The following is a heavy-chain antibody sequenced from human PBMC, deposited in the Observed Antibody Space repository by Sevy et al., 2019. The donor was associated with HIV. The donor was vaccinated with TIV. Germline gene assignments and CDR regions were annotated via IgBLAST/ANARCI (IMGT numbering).Heavy chain of an antibody. D-gene: IGHD3-16*01. CDR3: TRGKAAQSIFDY. Sequence: GGSLRLSCTASGFTFGGYSMSWVRQAPGKGLEWVAFLRSDVYGGTVVHAASVRGRFVISRDDSKTIAYVQMNDLKTGDTGVDYCTRGKAAQSIFDYWGQGALVTVSS. CDR2: LRSDVYGGTV. CDR1: GFTFGGYS. V-gene: IGHV3-49*04. J-gene: IGHJ4*03.